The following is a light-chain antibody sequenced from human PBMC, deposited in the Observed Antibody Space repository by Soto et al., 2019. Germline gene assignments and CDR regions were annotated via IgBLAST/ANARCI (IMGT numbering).Light chain of an antibody. V-gene: IGLV1-44*01. CDR1: SSNIGSNT. CDR2: TND. J-gene: IGLJ1*01. Sequence: QSVLTQPPSASGTPGQRVTISCSGSSSNIGSNTVNWYQQLPGTAPKLLIYTNDQRPSGVPDRFSGSKSGTSASLAISGLQFEDEADYHCSSWDDTLDDEVFGDGTKVTV. CDR3: SSWDDTLDDEV.